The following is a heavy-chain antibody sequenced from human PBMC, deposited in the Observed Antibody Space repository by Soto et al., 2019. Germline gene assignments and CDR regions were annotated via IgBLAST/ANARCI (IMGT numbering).Heavy chain of an antibody. D-gene: IGHD3-3*01. Sequence: SETLSLTCTVSGGSISSSSYYWGWIRQPPGKGLEWIGSIYYSGSTYYNPSLKRRVTISVDTSKTQFSLKLSSVTAADTAVYYCARLDNYDFWSGYYIGIGAIDYWGQGTLVTVSS. CDR2: IYYSGST. V-gene: IGHV4-39*01. J-gene: IGHJ4*02. CDR1: GGSISSSSYY. CDR3: ARLDNYDFWSGYYIGIGAIDY.